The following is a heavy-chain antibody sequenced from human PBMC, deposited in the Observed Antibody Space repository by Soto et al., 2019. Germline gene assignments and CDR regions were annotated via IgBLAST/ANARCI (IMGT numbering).Heavy chain of an antibody. D-gene: IGHD2-8*01. CDR3: ARLMGTSFDL. CDR2: ARNKVNGYTT. Sequence: GGSLRLSCVASGFTFSDHYMDWVRQAPGKGLEWVGRARNKVNGYTTANAASVKGRSTISRDDSKDSLYLQMNSLKTEDTAVYFCARLMGTSFDLWGQGTLVTVS. J-gene: IGHJ4*02. CDR1: GFTFSDHY. V-gene: IGHV3-72*01.